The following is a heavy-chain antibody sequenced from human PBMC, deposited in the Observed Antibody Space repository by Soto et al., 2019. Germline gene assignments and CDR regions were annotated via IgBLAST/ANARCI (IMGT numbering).Heavy chain of an antibody. V-gene: IGHV3-30*18. J-gene: IGHJ6*02. Sequence: PGGSLRLSCAASGFTFGSYGMHWVRQAPGKGLEWVAVISYDGRNKYYADAVKGRFTISRDNSKNTLYLQMSSLRAEDTAVYYCVKDGSSGWPYFYDMDVWGQGTTVTVSS. CDR1: GFTFGSYG. CDR3: VKDGSSGWPYFYDMDV. D-gene: IGHD6-19*01. CDR2: ISYDGRNK.